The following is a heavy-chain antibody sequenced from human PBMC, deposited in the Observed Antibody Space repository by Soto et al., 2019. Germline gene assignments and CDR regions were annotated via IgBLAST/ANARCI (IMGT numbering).Heavy chain of an antibody. CDR3: ARDGAEMMGTNYYYYYGMDV. CDR2: INSDGSTT. V-gene: IGHV3-74*01. J-gene: IGHJ6*02. CDR1: GFTFSTYW. Sequence: GGSLRLSCAASGFTFSTYWMHWVRQAPGKGLVWVSRINSDGSTTNYADSVRGRFTISRDNAKNSLYLQMNSLRAEDTAVYYCARDGAEMMGTNYYYYYGMDVWGQGTTVTVSS. D-gene: IGHD1-1*01.